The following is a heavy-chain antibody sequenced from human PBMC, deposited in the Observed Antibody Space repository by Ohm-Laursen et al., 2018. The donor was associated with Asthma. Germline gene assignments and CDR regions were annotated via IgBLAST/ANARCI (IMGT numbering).Heavy chain of an antibody. CDR3: ASTSSYSYYYGMDV. J-gene: IGHJ6*02. CDR1: GLTSNSYW. Sequence: SLRLSCAASGLTSNSYWMHWVRQAPGKGLVWVSRISLHGSSISHADSVKGRFTISTDSAKNTLYLQMNSLRPEDTAVYYCASTSSYSYYYGMDVWGQGTTVIVS. V-gene: IGHV3-74*01. CDR2: ISLHGSSI.